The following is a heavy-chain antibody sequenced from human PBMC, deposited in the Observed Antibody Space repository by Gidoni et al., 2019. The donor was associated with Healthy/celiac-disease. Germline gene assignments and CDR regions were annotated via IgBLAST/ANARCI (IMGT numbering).Heavy chain of an antibody. CDR1: GFTFSSYA. V-gene: IGHV3-23*01. J-gene: IGHJ4*02. D-gene: IGHD3-16*02. CDR2: ISGSGGST. CDR3: AKLPVITFGGVIVPEFDY. Sequence: EVQLLESGGGLVQPGGSLRLSCAASGFTFSSYARSWVRQAPGKGLEWVSAISGSGGSTYYADSVKGRFTISRDNSKNTLYLQMNSLRAEDTAVYYCAKLPVITFGGVIVPEFDYWGQGTLVTVSS.